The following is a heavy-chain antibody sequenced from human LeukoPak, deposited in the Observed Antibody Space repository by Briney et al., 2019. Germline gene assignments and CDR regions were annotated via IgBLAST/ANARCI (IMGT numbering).Heavy chain of an antibody. CDR3: ARDPGLMVRGSRRGYDGNYYYMDV. CDR1: GFTFSSYW. CDR2: IKQDGSEK. Sequence: GGSLRLSCAASGFTFSSYWMSWVRQAPGKGLEWVAHIKQDGSEKYYVDSVKGRFTISRDNAKNSLYLQMNSLRAEDTAVYYCARDPGLMVRGSRRGYDGNYYYMDVWGKGTTVTISS. J-gene: IGHJ6*03. V-gene: IGHV3-7*01. D-gene: IGHD3-10*01.